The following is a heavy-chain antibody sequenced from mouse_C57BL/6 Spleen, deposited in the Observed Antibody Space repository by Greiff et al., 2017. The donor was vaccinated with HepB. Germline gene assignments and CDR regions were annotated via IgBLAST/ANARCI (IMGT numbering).Heavy chain of an antibody. CDR2: IYPGSGST. V-gene: IGHV1-55*01. J-gene: IGHJ1*03. Sequence: VQLQQSGAELVKPGASVKMSCKASGYTFTSYWITWVKQRPGQGLEWIGDIYPGSGSTNYNEKFKSKATLTVDTSSSTAYMQLSSLTSEDSAVYYGAREIIMTTVVARYFDVWGTGTTVTVSS. CDR3: AREIIMTTVVARYFDV. D-gene: IGHD1-1*01. CDR1: GYTFTSYW.